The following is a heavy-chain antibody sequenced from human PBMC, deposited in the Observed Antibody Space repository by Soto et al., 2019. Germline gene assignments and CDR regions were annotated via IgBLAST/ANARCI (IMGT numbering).Heavy chain of an antibody. D-gene: IGHD3-16*01. CDR1: GFRFSNNG. V-gene: IGHV3-30*18. CDR2: ISYGGSKK. CDR3: AKDRVESGLGEIDY. J-gene: IGHJ4*02. Sequence: GGSLRLSCAASGFRFSNNGMHWVRQAPGKGLEWVAIISYGGSKKYYADSVKGRFTISRDNSKNTLYLQMNSLRVEDTAVYYCAKDRVESGLGEIDYWGQGTLVTVSS.